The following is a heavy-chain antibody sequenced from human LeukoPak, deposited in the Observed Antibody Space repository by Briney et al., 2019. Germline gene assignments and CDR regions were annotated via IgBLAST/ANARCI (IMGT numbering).Heavy chain of an antibody. D-gene: IGHD5-18*01. V-gene: IGHV4-59*11. CDR1: GGSISRHY. J-gene: IGHJ4*02. Sequence: SETLSLTCSVSGGSISRHYWSWIRQPPGKGLEWIGNILNGGKTHYHPSLKSRVTISGDTSKNQFSLKLSSVTAADTAVYYCARDYQGGYGDKTVDYWGQGTLVTVSS. CDR2: ILNGGKT. CDR3: ARDYQGGYGDKTVDY.